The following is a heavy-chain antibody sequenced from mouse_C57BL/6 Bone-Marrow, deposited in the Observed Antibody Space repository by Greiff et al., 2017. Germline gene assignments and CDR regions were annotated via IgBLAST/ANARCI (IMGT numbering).Heavy chain of an antibody. V-gene: IGHV1-76*01. D-gene: IGHD2-4*01. CDR3: ARWGYDYDEGYFDV. CDR1: GYTFTDYY. CDR2: IYPGSGNT. J-gene: IGHJ1*03. Sequence: VQLQQSGAELVRPGASVKLSCKASGYTFTDYYINWVKQRPGQGLEWIARIYPGSGNTYYNEKFKGKATLTAEKSSSTAYMQLSSLTSEDSAVYFCARWGYDYDEGYFDVWGTGTTVTVSS.